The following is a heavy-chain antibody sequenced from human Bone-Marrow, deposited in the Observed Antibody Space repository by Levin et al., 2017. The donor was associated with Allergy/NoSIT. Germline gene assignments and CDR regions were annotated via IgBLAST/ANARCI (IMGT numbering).Heavy chain of an antibody. Sequence: GGSLRLSCAASGFTFSNAWMNWVRQAPGKGLEWVGRIKSDGGTTDFPAPVKGRFTISRDDSKNTLHLQMNSLKTEDTAVYYCTRSYHTYYFDYWGQGTLVTVSS. CDR2: IKSDGGTT. J-gene: IGHJ4*02. V-gene: IGHV3-15*01. CDR1: GFTFSNAW. CDR3: TRSYHTYYFDY. D-gene: IGHD3-10*01.